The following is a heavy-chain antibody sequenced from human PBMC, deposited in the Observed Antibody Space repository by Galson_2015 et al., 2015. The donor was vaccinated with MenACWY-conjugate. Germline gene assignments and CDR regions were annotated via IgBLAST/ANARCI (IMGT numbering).Heavy chain of an antibody. Sequence: ETLSLTCNVSAGSISSSTYYWGWIRQSPGKGLEWIGTIYDSGSTYYNPSLKSRVTISVDTSRNQFSLKLSSVTAADTAVYYCARQRPSGRAFDIWGQGTMVTVSS. CDR3: ARQRPSGRAFDI. CDR2: IYDSGST. D-gene: IGHD3-10*01. V-gene: IGHV4-39*01. J-gene: IGHJ3*02. CDR1: AGSISSSTYY.